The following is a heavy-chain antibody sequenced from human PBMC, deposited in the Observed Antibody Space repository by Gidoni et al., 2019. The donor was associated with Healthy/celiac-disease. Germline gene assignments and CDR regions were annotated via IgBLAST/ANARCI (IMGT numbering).Heavy chain of an antibody. Sequence: EVQLVESGGGLVKPGGSLRLSCAASGFPFRSYSLNWVRQAPGKGLEWVSSISSSSSYIYYADSVKGRFTISRDNAKNSLYLQMNSLRAEDTAVYYCARDSMITFGGVIVSDDAFDIWGQGTMVTVSS. CDR1: GFPFRSYS. CDR3: ARDSMITFGGVIVSDDAFDI. V-gene: IGHV3-21*01. D-gene: IGHD3-16*02. J-gene: IGHJ3*02. CDR2: ISSSSSYI.